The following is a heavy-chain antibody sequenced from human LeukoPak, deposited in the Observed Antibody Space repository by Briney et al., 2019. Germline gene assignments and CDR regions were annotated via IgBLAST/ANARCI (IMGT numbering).Heavy chain of an antibody. CDR1: GGSFSGYY. D-gene: IGHD3-10*01. CDR3: ARRSRYYGSGSYYRGPTHAFDI. CDR2: IYHRGST. J-gene: IGHJ3*02. V-gene: IGHV4-34*01. Sequence: PSETLSLTCAVYGGSFSGYYWSWIRQPPGKGLEWIGEIYHRGSTSYNPSLKSRVTISVDTSKNQFSLKLSSVTAADTAVYYCARRSRYYGSGSYYRGPTHAFDIWGQGTMVTVSS.